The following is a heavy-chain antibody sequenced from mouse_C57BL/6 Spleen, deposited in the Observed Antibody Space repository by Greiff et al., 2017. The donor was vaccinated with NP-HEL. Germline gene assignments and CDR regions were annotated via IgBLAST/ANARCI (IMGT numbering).Heavy chain of an antibody. CDR1: GYTFTSYW. V-gene: IGHV1-64*01. CDR2: IHPNSGST. J-gene: IGHJ3*01. CDR3: ARRDGYYFWCAY. D-gene: IGHD2-3*01. Sequence: QVQLQQPGAELVKPGASVKLSCKASGYTFTSYWMHWVKQRPGQGLEWIGMIHPNSGSTNYNEKFKSKATLTVDKSSSTAYMQLSSLTSEDSAVYYCARRDGYYFWCAYWGQGTLVTVSA.